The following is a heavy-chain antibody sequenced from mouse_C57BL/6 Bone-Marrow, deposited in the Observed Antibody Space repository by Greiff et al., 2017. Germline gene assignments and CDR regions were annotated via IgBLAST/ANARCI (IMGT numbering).Heavy chain of an antibody. CDR2: ISYDGSN. V-gene: IGHV3-6*01. CDR3: ARGWAY. CDR1: GYSITSGYY. Sequence: ESGPGLVKPSQSLSLTCSVTGYSITSGYYWNWIRQFPGNKLEWMGYISYDGSNNYNPSLKNRISITRDTSKNQFFLKLNSVTTEDTATYYCARGWAYWGQGTLVTVSA. J-gene: IGHJ3*01.